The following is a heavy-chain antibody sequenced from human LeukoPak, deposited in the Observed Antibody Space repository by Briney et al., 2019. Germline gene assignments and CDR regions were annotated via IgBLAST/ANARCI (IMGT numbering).Heavy chain of an antibody. CDR3: ARGSGWYDY. Sequence: SETLSLTCTVSGGSISNSSSYWGWIRQPPGKGLEWIGSIYYSGSTYYNPSLKSRVTISVDTSKNQFSLKLSSVTAADTAVYYCARGSGWYDYWGQGTLVTVSS. V-gene: IGHV4-39*07. CDR1: GGSISNSSSY. CDR2: IYYSGST. J-gene: IGHJ4*02. D-gene: IGHD6-19*01.